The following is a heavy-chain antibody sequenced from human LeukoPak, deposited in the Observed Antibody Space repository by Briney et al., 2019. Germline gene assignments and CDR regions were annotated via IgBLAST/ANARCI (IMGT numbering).Heavy chain of an antibody. CDR2: MNPNSGNT. CDR1: GYTFTSYD. Sequence: ASVKVSCKASGYTFTSYDINWVRQATGQGLEWMGWMNPNSGNTGYAQKFQGRVTMTWNTSISTAYMELSSLRSEDTAVYFCARKGPANYYYYYMDVWGEGTTVTVSS. V-gene: IGHV1-8*01. CDR3: ARKGPANYYYYYMDV. J-gene: IGHJ6*03. D-gene: IGHD2-2*01.